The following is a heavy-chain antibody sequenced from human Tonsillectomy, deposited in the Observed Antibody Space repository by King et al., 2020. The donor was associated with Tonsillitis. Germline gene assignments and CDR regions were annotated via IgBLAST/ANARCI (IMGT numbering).Heavy chain of an antibody. Sequence: VQLVESGGGVVQPGRSLRLSCAASGFTFSSYGMHWVRQAPGKGLEWVAVISYDGSNKYYADSVKGRFTISRDNSKNTLYLQMNSLRAEDTAVYYCAKPRAVAGYSYYYYGMDVWGQGTTVTVSS. CDR3: AKPRAVAGYSYYYYGMDV. J-gene: IGHJ6*02. CDR1: GFTFSSYG. V-gene: IGHV3-30*18. D-gene: IGHD6-19*01. CDR2: ISYDGSNK.